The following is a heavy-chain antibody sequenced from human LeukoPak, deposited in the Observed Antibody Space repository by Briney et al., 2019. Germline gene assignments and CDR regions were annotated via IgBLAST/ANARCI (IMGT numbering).Heavy chain of an antibody. CDR2: IYTSGST. CDR3: AKDDEVHGYMDV. D-gene: IGHD1-1*01. CDR1: SGSIGSGSYY. V-gene: IGHV4-61*02. J-gene: IGHJ6*03. Sequence: SQTLSLTCTVSSGSIGSGSYYWSWIRQPAGKGLEWIGRIYTSGSTNYNPSLKSRVTISVDTSKNQFSLKLSSVTAADTAVYYCAKDDEVHGYMDVWGKGTTVTVSS.